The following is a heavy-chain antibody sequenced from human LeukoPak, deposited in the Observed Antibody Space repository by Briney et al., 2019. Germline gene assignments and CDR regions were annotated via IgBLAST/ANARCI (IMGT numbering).Heavy chain of an antibody. V-gene: IGHV3-72*01. D-gene: IGHD5-18*01. CDR1: GFTFSDHY. CDR2: TRNKANSYTT. Sequence: GGSLRLSCAASGFTFSDHYMDWVRQAPGKGVEWVGRTRNKANSYTTEYAASVKGRFTISRDDSKNSLYLQMNSLKTEDTAVYYCARGGKLWPYYYFDYWGQGTLVTVSS. J-gene: IGHJ4*02. CDR3: ARGGKLWPYYYFDY.